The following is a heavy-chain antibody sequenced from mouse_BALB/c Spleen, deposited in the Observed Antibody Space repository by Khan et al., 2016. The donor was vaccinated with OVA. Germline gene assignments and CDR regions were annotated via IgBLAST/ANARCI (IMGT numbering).Heavy chain of an antibody. CDR2: INSDGYYT. J-gene: IGHJ3*01. CDR3: ASHLTGSFAY. D-gene: IGHD4-1*01. Sequence: EVELVESGGDLMKPGGSLKLSCAASGFTFSTYGMSWVRQTPDKRLEWVATINSDGYYTYYPDSVQGRFTISRKNDKNTLYLQMISLKSDATAMYYCASHLTGSFAYWGQGTLVTVSA. V-gene: IGHV5-6*01. CDR1: GFTFSTYG.